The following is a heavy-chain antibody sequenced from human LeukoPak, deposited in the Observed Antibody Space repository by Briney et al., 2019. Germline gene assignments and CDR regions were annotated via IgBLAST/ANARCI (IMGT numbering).Heavy chain of an antibody. J-gene: IGHJ4*02. CDR1: GFTFNKYN. Sequence: GGSPRLSCAASGFTFNKYNMNWVRQAPGKGLEWGSYISSTSRTTYYADSVKGRFTISRDNAKNSLYLQMNSLRAEDTAVYYCARVDIPLFDYWGQGTLVAVSS. V-gene: IGHV3-48*01. CDR2: ISSTSRTT. D-gene: IGHD3-9*01. CDR3: ARVDIPLFDY.